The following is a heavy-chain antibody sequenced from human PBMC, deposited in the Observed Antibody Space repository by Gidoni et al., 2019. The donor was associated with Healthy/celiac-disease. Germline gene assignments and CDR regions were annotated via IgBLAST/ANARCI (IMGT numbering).Heavy chain of an antibody. Sequence: QVQLQESGPGLVKPSETLSLTCTVSGGSISSYYWSWIRQPPGKGLEWIGYIYYSGSTNYNPSLKSRVTISVDTSKNQFSLKLSSVTAADTAVYYCARGNDYYGSGSYLNYFDYWGQGTLVTVSS. V-gene: IGHV4-59*01. CDR1: GGSISSYY. D-gene: IGHD3-10*01. CDR2: IYYSGST. J-gene: IGHJ4*02. CDR3: ARGNDYYGSGSYLNYFDY.